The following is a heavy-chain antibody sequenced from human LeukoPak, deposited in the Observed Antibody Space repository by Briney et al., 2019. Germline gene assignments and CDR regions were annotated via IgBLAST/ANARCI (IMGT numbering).Heavy chain of an antibody. CDR3: ATRGGFGDYRFDY. CDR2: IYYSGTT. J-gene: IGHJ4*02. D-gene: IGHD2-21*01. CDR1: GGSITRSSYH. Sequence: SETLSLTCTVSGGSITRSSYHWGWIRQPPGKGLEWIGSIYYSGTTYYNPSLKSRVTILVDTSKNQFSLRLSSVNAADTAVYYCATRGGFGDYRFDYWGQGTMVTVSS. V-gene: IGHV4-39*07.